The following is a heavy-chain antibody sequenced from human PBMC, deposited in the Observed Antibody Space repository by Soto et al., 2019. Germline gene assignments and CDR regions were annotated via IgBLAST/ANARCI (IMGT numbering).Heavy chain of an antibody. D-gene: IGHD6-19*01. V-gene: IGHV4-59*01. Sequence: SETLSLTCTVSGGSISSYYWSWLRQPPGKGLEWIGYIYYSGSTNYNPSLKSRVTISVDTSKNQFSLKLSSVTAADTAVYYCAGGIAVAGAWYYFDYWGQGTLVTVSS. CDR2: IYYSGST. CDR3: AGGIAVAGAWYYFDY. CDR1: GGSISSYY. J-gene: IGHJ4*02.